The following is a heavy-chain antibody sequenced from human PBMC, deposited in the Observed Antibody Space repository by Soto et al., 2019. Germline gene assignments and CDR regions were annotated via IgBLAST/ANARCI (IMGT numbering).Heavy chain of an antibody. J-gene: IGHJ6*02. D-gene: IGHD6-13*01. V-gene: IGHV6-1*01. CDR3: ARLIAAAGTDYYGMDV. Sequence: QSQTLSLTCAISGDSVSSNSAAWNWIRQSPSRGLEWLGRTYYRSKWYNDYAVSVKSRITINPDTSKNQFSLQLNSVTPEDTAVYYCARLIAAAGTDYYGMDVWGQGTTVTVSS. CDR1: GDSVSSNSAA. CDR2: TYYRSKWYN.